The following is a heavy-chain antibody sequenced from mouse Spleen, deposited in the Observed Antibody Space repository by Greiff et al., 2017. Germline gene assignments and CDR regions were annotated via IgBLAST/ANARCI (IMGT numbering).Heavy chain of an antibody. CDR1: GYTFTDYE. CDR3: TRSRSNYWYFDV. Sequence: QVQLQQSGAELVRPGASVTLSCKASGYTFTDYEMHWVKQTPVHGLEWIGAIDPETGGTAYNQKFKGKAILTADKSSSTAYMELRSLTSEDSAVYYCTRSRSNYWYFDVWGTGTTVTVSS. D-gene: IGHD2-5*01. V-gene: IGHV1-15*01. J-gene: IGHJ1*03. CDR2: IDPETGGT.